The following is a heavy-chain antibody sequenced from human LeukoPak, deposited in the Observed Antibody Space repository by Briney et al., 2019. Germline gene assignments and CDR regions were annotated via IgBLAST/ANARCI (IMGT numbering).Heavy chain of an antibody. Sequence: SETLSLTCAVSGGSISSGGYSWSWIRQPPGKGLEGIGYIYHSGSTYYNPSLKSRVTISVDTSKNQFSLKLSSVTAADTAVYYCARSVGAFDYWGQGTLVTVSS. V-gene: IGHV4-30-2*05. J-gene: IGHJ4*02. CDR3: ARSVGAFDY. CDR2: IYHSGST. D-gene: IGHD1-26*01. CDR1: GGSISSGGYS.